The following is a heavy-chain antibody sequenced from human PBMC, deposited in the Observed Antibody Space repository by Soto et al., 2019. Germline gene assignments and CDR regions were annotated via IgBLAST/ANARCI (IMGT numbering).Heavy chain of an antibody. CDR3: ARAFRGGDYSWNYYYYGMDV. V-gene: IGHV3-33*01. J-gene: IGHJ6*02. Sequence: QVQLVESGGGVVQPGRSLRLSCAASGFTFNSYGMHWVRQAPGKGLEWVAVIWVDGRNEYYADSVKGRFTISRDNSKNTLYLQMDSLRGDDTAVYYCARAFRGGDYSWNYYYYGMDVWGQGTTVTVSS. D-gene: IGHD2-15*01. CDR2: IWVDGRNE. CDR1: GFTFNSYG.